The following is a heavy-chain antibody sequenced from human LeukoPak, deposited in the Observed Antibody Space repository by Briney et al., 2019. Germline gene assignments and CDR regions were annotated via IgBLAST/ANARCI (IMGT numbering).Heavy chain of an antibody. Sequence: GGPLGLSCAASGLAATTNFFTWVGQAPGKGLDGVAVIYYGGSTYYTESVRGRFTISRDTSKNTLFLQMNSLRAEDTAVYYCAGDGNDANWGLEYWGQGTLVTVSS. CDR1: GLAATTNF. D-gene: IGHD7-27*01. CDR3: AGDGNDANWGLEY. J-gene: IGHJ4*02. V-gene: IGHV3-53*01. CDR2: IYYGGST.